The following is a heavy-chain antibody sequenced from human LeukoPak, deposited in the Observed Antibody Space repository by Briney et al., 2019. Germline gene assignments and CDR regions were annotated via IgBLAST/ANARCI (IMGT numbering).Heavy chain of an antibody. CDR3: ARERPWELLRGFDY. CDR1: GYTFTGYY. CDR2: INPNSGGT. V-gene: IGHV1-2*02. Sequence: ASVKVSCKASGYTFTGYYMHWVRPAHGQGLEWLGWINPNSGGTNYAQKFQGRVTMTRDTSISTAYMELSRLRSDDTAVYYCARERPWELLRGFDYWGQGTLVTVSS. D-gene: IGHD1-26*01. J-gene: IGHJ4*02.